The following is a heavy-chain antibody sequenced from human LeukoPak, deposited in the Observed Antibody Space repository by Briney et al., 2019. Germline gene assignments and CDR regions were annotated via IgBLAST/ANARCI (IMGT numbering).Heavy chain of an antibody. V-gene: IGHV4-39*01. CDR3: ARQVTAVAGTFDY. D-gene: IGHD6-19*01. J-gene: IGHJ4*02. CDR2: IYYSGST. CDR1: GGSISSRSYY. Sequence: PSETLSLTCNVSGGSISSRSYYWGWIRQLPGKGLEWIGSIYYSGSTYYNPSLKSRVTMSVDTSKTQFSLKLSSVTAADTAVYYCARQVTAVAGTFDYWGQGTLVTVSS.